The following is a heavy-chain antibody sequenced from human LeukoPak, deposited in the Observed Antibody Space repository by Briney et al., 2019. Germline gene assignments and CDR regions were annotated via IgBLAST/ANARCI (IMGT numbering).Heavy chain of an antibody. D-gene: IGHD1-26*01. CDR3: ARSRRELLYYYYYYMDV. CDR2: IYDSGST. CDR1: GGSIRSYY. V-gene: IGHV4-59*12. J-gene: IGHJ6*03. Sequence: SETLSLTCTVSGGSIRSYYWSWIRQPPGKGLEWVGYIYDSGSTSYNPSLKSRVTISVDTSKNQFSLKVTSVTAADTAVYYCARSRRELLYYYYYYMDVWGKGTTVTISS.